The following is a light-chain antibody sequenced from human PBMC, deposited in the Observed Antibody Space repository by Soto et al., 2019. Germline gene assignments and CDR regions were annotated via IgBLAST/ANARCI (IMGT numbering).Light chain of an antibody. J-gene: IGLJ1*01. CDR2: DVS. V-gene: IGLV2-11*01. CDR1: SSDVGGYNY. CDR3: CSYAGSYTLYV. Sequence: QSALTQPRSVSGSPGQPATISGPGTSSDVGGYNYVSWYQQHPGKAPKLMIYDVSKRPSGVPDRFSGSKSGNTASLTISGLQAEDEADYYCCSYAGSYTLYVFGTGTKVTVL.